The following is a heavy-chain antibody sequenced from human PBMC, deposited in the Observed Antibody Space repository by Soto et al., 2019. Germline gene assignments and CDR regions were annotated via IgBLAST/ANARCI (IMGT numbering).Heavy chain of an antibody. Sequence: ASVKVSCKASGYTFTTYYIHWVRQAPGQGLEWMGMINPSAGSTTFAQRFQGRVTMTRDTSTSTVYMELSSLRSEDTAVYYCTREVFSPSGRLYYFDYWGQGTLVTVSS. J-gene: IGHJ4*02. D-gene: IGHD3-10*01. V-gene: IGHV1-46*03. CDR1: GYTFTTYY. CDR2: INPSAGST. CDR3: TREVFSPSGRLYYFDY.